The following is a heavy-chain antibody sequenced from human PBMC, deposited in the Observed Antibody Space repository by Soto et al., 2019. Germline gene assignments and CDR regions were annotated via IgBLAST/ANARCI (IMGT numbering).Heavy chain of an antibody. J-gene: IGHJ6*02. D-gene: IGHD7-27*01. CDR3: ARVRHSWGFDV. V-gene: IGHV4-31*03. CDR1: GGSITGAYY. CDR2: IHYRGTT. Sequence: SEKMFLTCNVSGGSITGAYYWNWIRQHPGKGLEWIGSIHYRGTTDYNPSLKSRITISLDRSKNQFALKLSSVTAADTAVYYCARVRHSWGFDVWGQGTTGTVS.